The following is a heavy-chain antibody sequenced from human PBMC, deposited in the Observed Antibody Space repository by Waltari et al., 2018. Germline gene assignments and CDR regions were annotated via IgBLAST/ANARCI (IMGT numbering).Heavy chain of an antibody. Sequence: DVQLMESGGGQVHAGGSLRLPCDDPGRMFSGHGMVWVRQAPGKGLEWVSYISRDGEETLYSAPVKGRFTTSRDNDKNILFLEMHSLRVDDTATYYCARKSGSSVAVPRDYYGMDVWGLGTSVTVSS. CDR1: GRMFSGHG. D-gene: IGHD3-10*01. CDR2: ISRDGEET. CDR3: ARKSGSSVAVPRDYYGMDV. V-gene: IGHV3-48*03. J-gene: IGHJ6*02.